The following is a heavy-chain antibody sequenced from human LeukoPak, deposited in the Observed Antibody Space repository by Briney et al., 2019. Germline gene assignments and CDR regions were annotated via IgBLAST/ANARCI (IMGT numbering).Heavy chain of an antibody. CDR2: ISYDGSNK. CDR3: ARAYSLPIVGAIDY. D-gene: IGHD1-26*01. J-gene: IGHJ4*02. Sequence: GGSLRLSCAASGFTFTTYWMTWVRQAPGKGLEWVAVISYDGSNKYYADSVKGRFTISRDNSKNTLYLQMNSLRAEDTAVYYCARAYSLPIVGAIDYWGQGTLVTVSS. CDR1: GFTFTTYW. V-gene: IGHV3-30-3*01.